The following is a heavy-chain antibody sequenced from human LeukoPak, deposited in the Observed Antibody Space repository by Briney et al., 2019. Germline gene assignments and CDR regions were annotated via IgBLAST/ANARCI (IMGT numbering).Heavy chain of an antibody. CDR3: AKGAMVRGVIDD. CDR1: GFTFSNYA. D-gene: IGHD3-10*01. Sequence: GGSLRLSCAASGFTFSNYAMSWVRQAPGKGLEWVSGISDSAGSTYYAASVKGRFTISRDNSKKTLYLQMNSLRAEDTALYYCAKGAMVRGVIDDWGQGTLVTVSS. V-gene: IGHV3-23*01. J-gene: IGHJ4*02. CDR2: ISDSAGST.